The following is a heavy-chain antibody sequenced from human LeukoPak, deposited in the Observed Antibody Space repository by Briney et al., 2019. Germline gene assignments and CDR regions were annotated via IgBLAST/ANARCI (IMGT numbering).Heavy chain of an antibody. V-gene: IGHV3-48*04. J-gene: IGHJ5*02. CDR1: GFTFSSYN. Sequence: GGSLRLSCAASGFTFSSYNMNWIRQAPGKGLEWVSYISSSSSAMYYADSVQGRFTISRDNAKNSLYLQMNSLRAEDTAVYYCARATWLHHGGSWGQGTLVTVSS. CDR2: ISSSSSAM. CDR3: ARATWLHHGGS. D-gene: IGHD3-22*01.